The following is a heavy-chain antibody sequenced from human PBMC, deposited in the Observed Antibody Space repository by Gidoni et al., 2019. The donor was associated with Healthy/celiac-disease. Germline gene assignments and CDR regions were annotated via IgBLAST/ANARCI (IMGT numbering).Heavy chain of an antibody. D-gene: IGHD3-16*02. V-gene: IGHV4-34*01. CDR2: INHSGST. J-gene: IGHJ4*02. Sequence: TLSLTCAVYGGSFSGYYWSWIRQPPGKGLEWIGEINHSGSTNYNPSLKSRVTISVDTSKNQFSLKLSSVTAADTAVYYCARGRGYYDYVWGSYPSYYFDYWGQGTLVTVSS. CDR1: GGSFSGYY. CDR3: ARGRGYYDYVWGSYPSYYFDY.